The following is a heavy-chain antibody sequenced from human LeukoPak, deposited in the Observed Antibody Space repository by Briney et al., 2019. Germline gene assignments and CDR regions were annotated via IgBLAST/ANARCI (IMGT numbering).Heavy chain of an antibody. V-gene: IGHV3-53*01. J-gene: IGHJ5*02. D-gene: IGHD6-13*01. CDR3: ASGQLVLDNWFDP. CDR2: IYSGGST. Sequence: GGSLRLSCAASGFTVSSNYMSWVRQAPGKGLEWVSVIYSGGSTYYADSVKGRFTISRDNSKNTLYLQMNSLRAEDTAVYFCASGQLVLDNWFDPWGQGTLVTVSS. CDR1: GFTVSSNY.